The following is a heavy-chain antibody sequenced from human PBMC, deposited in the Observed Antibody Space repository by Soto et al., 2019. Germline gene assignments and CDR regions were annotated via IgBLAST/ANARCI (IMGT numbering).Heavy chain of an antibody. Sequence: QVQLQESGPGLVKPSQTLSLTCTVSGGSISSGDYYWSWIRQPPGKGLEWIGYIYYSGSTYYNPSLKSRVTISVDTSKNQFPLKLSSVTAADTAVYYCAREGSTPLGENNWFDPWGQGTLVTVSS. CDR2: IYYSGST. V-gene: IGHV4-30-4*01. CDR1: GGSISSGDYY. CDR3: AREGSTPLGENNWFDP. D-gene: IGHD3-10*01. J-gene: IGHJ5*02.